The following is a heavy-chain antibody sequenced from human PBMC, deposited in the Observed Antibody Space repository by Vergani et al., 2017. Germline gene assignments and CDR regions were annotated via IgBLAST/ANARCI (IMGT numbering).Heavy chain of an antibody. CDR3: ARLRGSGGFFPSSYFYGMDV. J-gene: IGHJ6*02. V-gene: IGHV4-38-2*01. CDR1: DSSIMTNPY. CDR2: IHHSGDN. Sequence: QVQLQESGPGLVKPSETLTLTCDVSDSSIMTNPYWGWFRQSPGKGLEWIGCIHHSGDNHYNSSLKSRVSISIVSSSKFSLSLTSVTAADTASYYCARLRGSGGFFPSSYFYGMDVWGHGTTVTVSS. D-gene: IGHD3-10*01.